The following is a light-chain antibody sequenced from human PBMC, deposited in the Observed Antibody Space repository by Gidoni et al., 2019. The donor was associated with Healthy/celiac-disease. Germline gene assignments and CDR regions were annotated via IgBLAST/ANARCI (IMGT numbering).Light chain of an antibody. V-gene: IGKV4-1*01. CDR3: QQYYSTPRFT. Sequence: DIVMTQSPDSLAVSLGERATINCKSSQSVLYSSNNKNYLAWYQQKPGQPPKLRIYWASTRESGVSDRFSGSGSGTDFTLTISSLQAEDVAVYYCQQYYSTPRFTFGPGTKVDIK. CDR1: QSVLYSSNNKNY. J-gene: IGKJ3*01. CDR2: WAS.